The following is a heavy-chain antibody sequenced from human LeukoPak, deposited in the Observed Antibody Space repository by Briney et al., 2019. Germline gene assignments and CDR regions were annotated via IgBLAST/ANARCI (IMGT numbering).Heavy chain of an antibody. Sequence: ASVKVSCKVSGYTLTELSMHWVRQAPGKGLEWMGGFDPEDGETIYAQKFQGRVTMTEDTSTDTAYMELSSLRSEDTAVYYCATLSPYQLLSKYFQHWGQGTLVTVSS. D-gene: IGHD2-2*01. J-gene: IGHJ1*01. CDR2: FDPEDGET. CDR3: ATLSPYQLLSKYFQH. V-gene: IGHV1-24*01. CDR1: GYTLTELS.